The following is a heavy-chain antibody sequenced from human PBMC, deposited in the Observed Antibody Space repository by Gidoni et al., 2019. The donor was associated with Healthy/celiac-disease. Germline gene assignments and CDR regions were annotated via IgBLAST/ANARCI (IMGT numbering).Heavy chain of an antibody. CDR1: GGSISSGGYY. D-gene: IGHD5-12*01. Sequence: QVQLQESGPGLVKPSQTLSLTCTVSGGSISSGGYYWSWIRQHPGKGLEWIGYIYYSGSTYYNPSLKSRVTISVDTSKNQFSLKLSSATAADTAVYYCARGKVEMATTPPSYGMDVWGQGTTVTVSS. V-gene: IGHV4-31*03. CDR2: IYYSGST. CDR3: ARGKVEMATTPPSYGMDV. J-gene: IGHJ6*02.